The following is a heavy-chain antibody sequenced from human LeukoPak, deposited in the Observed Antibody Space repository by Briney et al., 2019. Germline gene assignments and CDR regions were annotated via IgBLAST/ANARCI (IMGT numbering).Heavy chain of an antibody. Sequence: GGSLRLSCAASGFTFSAYWMHWVRQAPGMGLVWVSRIDDDGSGASYADSVKGRFTISRDNARNTLYLRMNSLRAEDTAVYYCARIGPSGSGSYFFLDPWGQGTPVTVSS. D-gene: IGHD3-10*01. V-gene: IGHV3-74*01. CDR2: IDDDGSGA. CDR1: GFTFSAYW. J-gene: IGHJ5*02. CDR3: ARIGPSGSGSYFFLDP.